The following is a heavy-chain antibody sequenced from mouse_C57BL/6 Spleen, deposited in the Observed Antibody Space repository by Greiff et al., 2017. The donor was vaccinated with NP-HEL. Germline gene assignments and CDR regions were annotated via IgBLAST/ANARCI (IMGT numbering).Heavy chain of an antibody. CDR3: NYGYAMDY. CDR1: GFTFSSYG. J-gene: IGHJ4*01. D-gene: IGHD1-1*01. CDR2: ISSGGSYT. V-gene: IGHV5-6*01. Sequence: EVQLQESGGDLVKPGGSLKLSCAASGFTFSSYGMSWVRQTPDKRLEWVATISSGGSYTYYPDSVKGRFTISRDNAKNTLYLQMSSLKSEDTAMYYCNYGYAMDYWGQGTSVTVSS.